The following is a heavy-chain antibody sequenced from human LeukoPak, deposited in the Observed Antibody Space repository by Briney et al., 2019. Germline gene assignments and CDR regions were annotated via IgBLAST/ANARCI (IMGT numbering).Heavy chain of an antibody. J-gene: IGHJ4*02. V-gene: IGHV3-33*01. D-gene: IGHD1-26*01. CDR3: ARGGSTFDY. Sequence: PGGSLRLSCAASGFPFSSYGMHWVRQAPGKGLEWVAVTWYDGSYKWYADSVKGRFTISRDNFKSTLYLQMDSLRAEDTAVYYCARGGSTFDYWGQGTLVTVSS. CDR1: GFPFSSYG. CDR2: TWYDGSYK.